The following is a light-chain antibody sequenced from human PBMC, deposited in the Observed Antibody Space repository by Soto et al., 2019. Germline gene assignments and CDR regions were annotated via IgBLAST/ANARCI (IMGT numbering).Light chain of an antibody. CDR1: SSDVGGYHY. CDR3: SLYAGSNNLV. CDR2: EVT. V-gene: IGLV2-8*01. J-gene: IGLJ2*01. Sequence: QSALTQPPSASGSPGQSVTISCTGTSSDVGGYHYVSWYQQHPGKAPKLMIHEVTKRPSGVPDRFSGSKSGNTASLTVSGLQGEDEADYYCSLYAGSNNLVFGGGTKLTVL.